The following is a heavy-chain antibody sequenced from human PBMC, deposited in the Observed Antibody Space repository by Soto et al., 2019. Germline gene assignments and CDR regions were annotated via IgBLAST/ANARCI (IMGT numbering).Heavy chain of an antibody. CDR2: ISYDGSDK. J-gene: IGHJ3*02. CDR3: ASQIGYYDFWSGYLDAFDI. CDR1: GFTFSSYA. Sequence: GGSLRLSCAASGFTFSSYAMHWVRQAPGKGLEWVALISYDGSDKDYADSVKGRFTISRDNSRNTLFLQMNSLRAEDTAVYYCASQIGYYDFWSGYLDAFDIWGQETMVTVSS. V-gene: IGHV3-30-3*01. D-gene: IGHD3-3*01.